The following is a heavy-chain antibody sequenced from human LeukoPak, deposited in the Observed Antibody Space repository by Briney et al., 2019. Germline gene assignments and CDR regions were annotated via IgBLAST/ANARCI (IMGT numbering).Heavy chain of an antibody. Sequence: GGSLRLSCAASGFTFNNYLMSWVRHAPGKGLEWVSVLTGGGRTLYADSVKGRFTISGDTSRTTLYLQMSGLRAEDTAVYYFAKECDYSPGHKFDLWGQGTLVTVSS. D-gene: IGHD3-10*01. J-gene: IGHJ4*02. V-gene: IGHV3-23*01. CDR2: LTGGGRT. CDR3: AKECDYSPGHKFDL. CDR1: GFTFNNYL.